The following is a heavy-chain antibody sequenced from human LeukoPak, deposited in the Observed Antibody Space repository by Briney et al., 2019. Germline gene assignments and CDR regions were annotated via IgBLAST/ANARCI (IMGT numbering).Heavy chain of an antibody. CDR2: ISYDGSNK. D-gene: IGHD4-17*01. Sequence: GRSLRLSCAASGFTFDDYAMHWVRQAPGKGLEWVAVISYDGSNKYYADSVKGRFTISRDNSKNTLYLQMNSLRAEDTAVYYCAKGEGDYGDYDYFDYWGQGTLVTVSS. J-gene: IGHJ4*02. CDR1: GFTFDDYA. CDR3: AKGEGDYGDYDYFDY. V-gene: IGHV3-30*18.